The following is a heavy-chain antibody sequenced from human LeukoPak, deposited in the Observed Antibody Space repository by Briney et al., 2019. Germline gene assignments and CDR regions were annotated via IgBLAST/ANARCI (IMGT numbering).Heavy chain of an antibody. CDR2: ISAYNGNT. J-gene: IGHJ6*02. Sequence: ASVKVSCKASGYTFTSYGISWVRHAPGQGVEWMGWISAYNGNTNYAQKLQGRVTMTTDTSTSTAYMELRSLRSDDTAVYYCARDPYSSSWYYYYGMDVWGQGTTVTVSS. CDR1: GYTFTSYG. CDR3: ARDPYSSSWYYYYGMDV. V-gene: IGHV1-18*01. D-gene: IGHD6-13*01.